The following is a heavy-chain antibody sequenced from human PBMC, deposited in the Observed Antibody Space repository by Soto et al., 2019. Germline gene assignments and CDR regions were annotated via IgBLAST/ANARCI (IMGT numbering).Heavy chain of an antibody. CDR3: ARGSSGGRGLDY. D-gene: IGHD6-19*01. V-gene: IGHV4-34*01. Sequence: PSETLSLTCAVYGGSFSGYYWSWIRQPPGKGLEWIGEINHSGSTNYNPSLKSRVTISVDTSKNQFSLKLTSVTAADTAVYYCARGSSGGRGLDYWGQGTLVTVSS. CDR1: GGSFSGYY. J-gene: IGHJ4*02. CDR2: INHSGST.